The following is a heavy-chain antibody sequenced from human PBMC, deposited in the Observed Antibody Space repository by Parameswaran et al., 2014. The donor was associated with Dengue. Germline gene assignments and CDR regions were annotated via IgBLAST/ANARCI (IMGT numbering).Heavy chain of an antibody. J-gene: IGHJ4*02. Sequence: WIRQPPGKGLEWVSSISSSSSYIYYADSVKGRFTISRDNAKNSLYLQMNSLRAEDTAVYYCARAPRGDGHPDNLNIVVVPAAMYYWGQGTLVTVPQ. CDR2: ISSSSSYI. V-gene: IGHV3-21*01. CDR3: ARAPRGDGHPDNLNIVVVPAAMYY. D-gene: IGHD2-2*01.